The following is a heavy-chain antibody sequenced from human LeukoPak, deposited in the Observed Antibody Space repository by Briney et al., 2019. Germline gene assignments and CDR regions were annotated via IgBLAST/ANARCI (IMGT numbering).Heavy chain of an antibody. D-gene: IGHD1-26*01. CDR1: GFTFSSFD. CDR2: ISSSGNTI. Sequence: GGSLRLSCAASGFTFSSFDMNWVRQAPGKGLEWVSYISSSGNTIYYADSVKGRFTISRDSAKSSLYLQMNSLRAEDRAVYYCARGLGNWGQGTLVTVSS. CDR3: ARGLGN. J-gene: IGHJ4*02. V-gene: IGHV3-48*03.